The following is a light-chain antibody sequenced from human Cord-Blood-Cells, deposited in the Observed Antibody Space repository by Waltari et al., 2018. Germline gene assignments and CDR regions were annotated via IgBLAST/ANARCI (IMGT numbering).Light chain of an antibody. CDR3: AAWDDSLSGWV. CDR2: RNN. Sequence: QSVLTQPPSASGTPGHRVTIPCSGSSSNIGSNYVYWYQQLPGTAPNLLIYRNNQRPSGVPDRFSGSKSGTSASLAISGLRSEDEADYYCAAWDDSLSGWVFGGGTKLTVL. V-gene: IGLV1-47*01. CDR1: SSNIGSNY. J-gene: IGLJ3*02.